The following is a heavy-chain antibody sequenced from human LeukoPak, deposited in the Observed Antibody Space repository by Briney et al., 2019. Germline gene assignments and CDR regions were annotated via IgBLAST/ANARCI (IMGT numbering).Heavy chain of an antibody. CDR1: GFTFSSYG. CDR3: ARDPDPPYCSGGSCYPLT. V-gene: IGHV3-33*01. Sequence: GGSLRLSCAASGFTFSSYGMHWVRQAPGKGLEWVAVIWYDGSNKYYADSVKGRFTISRDNSKNTLYLQMNSLRAEDTAVYYCARDPDPPYCSGGSCYPLTWGQGTLVTVSS. CDR2: IWYDGSNK. D-gene: IGHD2-15*01. J-gene: IGHJ5*02.